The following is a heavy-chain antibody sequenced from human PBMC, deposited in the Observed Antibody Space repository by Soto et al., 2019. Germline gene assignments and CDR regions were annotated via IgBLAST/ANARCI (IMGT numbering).Heavy chain of an antibody. J-gene: IGHJ3*02. CDR1: GFTFNNYG. Sequence: LRLSCAASGFTFNNYGMHWVRQAPGKGLEWVAVISYDGSNKIYADSVKGRFTISRDDSKNTLYVQMNSLRPEDTAVYYCAKDPAGSTLGFFDIWGQGTLVTVSS. D-gene: IGHD3-10*01. CDR3: AKDPAGSTLGFFDI. V-gene: IGHV3-30*18. CDR2: ISYDGSNK.